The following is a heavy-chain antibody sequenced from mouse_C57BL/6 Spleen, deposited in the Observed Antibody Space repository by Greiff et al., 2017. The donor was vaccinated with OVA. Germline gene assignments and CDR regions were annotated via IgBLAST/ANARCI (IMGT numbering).Heavy chain of an antibody. J-gene: IGHJ4*01. CDR1: GYTFTDYY. CDR2: INPNNGGT. V-gene: IGHV1-26*01. Sequence: EVQLQQSGPELVKPGASVKISCKASGYTFTDYYMNWVKQSHGKSLEWIGDINPNNGGTSYNQKFKGKATLTVDKSSSTAYMELRSLTSEDSAVYYCASRNWDEDAMDYWGQGTSVTVSS. D-gene: IGHD4-1*02. CDR3: ASRNWDEDAMDY.